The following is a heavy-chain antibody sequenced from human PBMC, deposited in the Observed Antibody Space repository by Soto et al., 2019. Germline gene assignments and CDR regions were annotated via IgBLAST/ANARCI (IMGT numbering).Heavy chain of an antibody. D-gene: IGHD6-19*01. Sequence: ASVKVSCKASGYTFTSYGISWVRQAPGQGLEWMGWISAYNGNTNYAQKLQGRVTMTTDTSTSTAYMELRSLRSDDTAVYYCATNPAIAVAGTEYDYWGQGTLVTVSS. CDR2: ISAYNGNT. CDR3: ATNPAIAVAGTEYDY. V-gene: IGHV1-18*01. CDR1: GYTFTSYG. J-gene: IGHJ4*02.